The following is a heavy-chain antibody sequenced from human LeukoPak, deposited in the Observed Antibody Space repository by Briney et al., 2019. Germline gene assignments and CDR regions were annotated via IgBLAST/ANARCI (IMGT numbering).Heavy chain of an antibody. CDR3: ARDMDTAYEGAFDY. J-gene: IGHJ4*02. CDR1: GFTVSSNY. CDR2: IYSGGST. Sequence: PGRSLRLSCAASGFTVSSNYMSWVRQAPGKGLEWVSVIYSGGSTYYADSVKGRFTISRDNSKNTLYLQMNSLRAEDTAVYYCARDMDTAYEGAFDYWGQGTLVTVSS. V-gene: IGHV3-53*01. D-gene: IGHD5-18*01.